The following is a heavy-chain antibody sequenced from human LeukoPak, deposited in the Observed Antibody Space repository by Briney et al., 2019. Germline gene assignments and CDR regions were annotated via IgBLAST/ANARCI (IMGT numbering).Heavy chain of an antibody. Sequence: PGGSLRLSCAASGFTFSSYAMSWVRQAPGKGLEWVAVISYDGSNKYYADSVKGRFTISRDNSKNTLYLQMNSLRAEDTAVYYCARDGYSSSADAFDIWGQGTMVTVSS. D-gene: IGHD6-6*01. CDR2: ISYDGSNK. CDR1: GFTFSSYA. J-gene: IGHJ3*02. CDR3: ARDGYSSSADAFDI. V-gene: IGHV3-30-3*01.